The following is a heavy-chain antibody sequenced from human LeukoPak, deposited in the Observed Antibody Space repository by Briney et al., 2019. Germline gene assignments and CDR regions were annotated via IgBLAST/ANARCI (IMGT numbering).Heavy chain of an antibody. CDR3: ARGIVVVPAAIQYNWFDP. V-gene: IGHV4-61*02. Sequence: SQTLSLTCTVSGGSISSGSYYWSWIRQPAGKGLEWIGRIYTSGSTNYNPSLKSRVTISVDTSKNQFSLKLSSVTAADTAVYYCARGIVVVPAAIQYNWFDPWGQGTLVTVSS. CDR2: IYTSGST. CDR1: GGSISSGSYY. D-gene: IGHD2-2*02. J-gene: IGHJ5*02.